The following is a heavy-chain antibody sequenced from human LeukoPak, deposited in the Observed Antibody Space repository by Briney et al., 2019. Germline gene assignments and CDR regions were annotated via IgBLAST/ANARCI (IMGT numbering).Heavy chain of an antibody. J-gene: IGHJ4*02. CDR3: AKLLSNSGRFLY. CDR2: ISSSGTTL. CDR1: GFTFRSYE. V-gene: IGHV3-48*03. D-gene: IGHD4-23*01. Sequence: GGSLRLSCAASGFTFRSYEMNWVRQAPGKWLEWVSYISSSGTTLDYADSVKGRFTISRDNSKNTLYLQMNSLRAEDTAVYYCAKLLSNSGRFLYWGQGTLVTVSS.